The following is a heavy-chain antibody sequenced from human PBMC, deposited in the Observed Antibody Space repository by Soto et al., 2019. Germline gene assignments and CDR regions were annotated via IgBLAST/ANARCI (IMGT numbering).Heavy chain of an antibody. D-gene: IGHD3-3*01. Sequence: QLQLQESGPGLVKPSETLSLTCNASGGYISSTSYAWGWIRQSPGKGLEWIGTIDYSGTIYYNTSLKSRITVSGDTSKSQISLMLSSVAAADTAVYYCARHVHNQGYEYYFDSWGPGTLVTVSS. CDR1: GGYISSTSYA. CDR2: IDYSGTI. CDR3: ARHVHNQGYEYYFDS. V-gene: IGHV4-39*01. J-gene: IGHJ4*02.